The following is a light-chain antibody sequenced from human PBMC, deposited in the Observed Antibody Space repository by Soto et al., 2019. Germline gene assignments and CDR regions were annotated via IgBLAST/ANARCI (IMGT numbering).Light chain of an antibody. CDR2: EVS. J-gene: IGLJ1*01. CDR1: SSDVGGYNY. CDR3: SSYAGSNNYV. Sequence: QCVLTQPPSASGAPGQSVTISSTGTSSDVGGYNYVSWYQQHPGKAPKLMIYEVSKRPPGVPDRFSGSKSGNTASLTVSGLQAEDEADYYCSSYAGSNNYVFGTGTKVTVL. V-gene: IGLV2-8*01.